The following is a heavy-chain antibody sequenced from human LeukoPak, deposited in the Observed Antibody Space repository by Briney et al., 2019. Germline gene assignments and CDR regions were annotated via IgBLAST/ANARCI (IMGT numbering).Heavy chain of an antibody. CDR1: GYTFTSYA. CDR2: SNAGNGNT. CDR3: ARASGYSGYEYDY. J-gene: IGHJ4*02. D-gene: IGHD5-12*01. Sequence: ASVKVSCKASGYTFTSYAMHWVRQAPGQRPEWMGWSNAGNGNTKYSQEFQGRVTITRDTSASTAYMELSSLRSEDMAVYYCARASGYSGYEYDYWGQGTLVTVSS. V-gene: IGHV1-3*02.